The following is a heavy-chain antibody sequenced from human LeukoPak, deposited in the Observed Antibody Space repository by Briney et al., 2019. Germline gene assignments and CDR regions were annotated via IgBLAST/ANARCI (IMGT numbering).Heavy chain of an antibody. Sequence: GGSLRLSCAASGFTFNHYAMSWVRQAPGKGLDWISAITDSGGDTYYADSVEGRFTISRDNSKNTLDLQMSRLRAEDTAVYYCAKGSAASRSYYFDLWGQGTLVTVSS. J-gene: IGHJ4*02. CDR1: GFTFNHYA. D-gene: IGHD3-16*02. V-gene: IGHV3-23*01. CDR3: AKGSAASRSYYFDL. CDR2: ITDSGGDT.